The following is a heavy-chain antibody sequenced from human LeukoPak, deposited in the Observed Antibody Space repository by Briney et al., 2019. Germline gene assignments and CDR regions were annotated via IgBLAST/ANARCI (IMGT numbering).Heavy chain of an antibody. J-gene: IGHJ4*02. Sequence: PSQTLSLTCTVSGGSISSGGYYWSWIRQHPRKGLEWIGYTYYSGSTYYNPSLKSRVTISVDTSKNQFSLKLSSVTAADTAVYYCARGDTQPYAKYSSSLAKPYFDYWGQGTLVTASS. D-gene: IGHD6-6*01. CDR1: GGSISSGGYY. CDR3: ARGDTQPYAKYSSSLAKPYFDY. V-gene: IGHV4-31*03. CDR2: TYYSGST.